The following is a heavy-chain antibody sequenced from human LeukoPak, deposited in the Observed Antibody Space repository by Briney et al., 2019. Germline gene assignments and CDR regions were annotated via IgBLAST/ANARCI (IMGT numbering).Heavy chain of an antibody. CDR1: GYTFTSYY. CDR3: ARARGSQTTPPDY. J-gene: IGHJ4*02. V-gene: IGHV1-2*04. CDR2: INPNSGGT. Sequence: GASVKVSCKASGYTFTSYYMHWVRQAPGQGLEWMGWINPNSGGTNYAQKFQGWVTMTRDTSISTAYMELSRLRSDDTAVYYCARARGSQTTPPDYWGQGTLVTVSS. D-gene: IGHD1-26*01.